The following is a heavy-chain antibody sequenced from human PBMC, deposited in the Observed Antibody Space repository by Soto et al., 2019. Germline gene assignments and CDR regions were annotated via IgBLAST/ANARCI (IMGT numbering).Heavy chain of an antibody. CDR1: GFTFSSYA. CDR2: ISGSGGST. Sequence: GGSLRLSCAASGFTFSSYAMSWVRQAPGKGLEWVSAISGSGGSTYYADSVKGRFTISRDNSKNTLYLQMNSLRAEDTAVYYCAKGGGSSWDKNWFDPWGQGTLVTVSS. V-gene: IGHV3-23*01. CDR3: AKGGGSSWDKNWFDP. J-gene: IGHJ5*02. D-gene: IGHD6-13*01.